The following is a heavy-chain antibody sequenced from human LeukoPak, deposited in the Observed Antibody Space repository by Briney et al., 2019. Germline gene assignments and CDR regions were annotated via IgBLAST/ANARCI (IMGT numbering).Heavy chain of an antibody. Sequence: GGSLRLSCAASGFTFSSYGMHWVRQAPGKGLEWVAAISHDGSNEYYADSVKGRFTISRDNSKNTLYLQMNSLKTEDTAVYYCTTDPGIPRLWFGELFDYWGQGTLVTVSS. CDR2: ISHDGSNE. CDR3: TTDPGIPRLWFGELFDY. J-gene: IGHJ4*02. CDR1: GFTFSSYG. D-gene: IGHD3-10*01. V-gene: IGHV3-30*03.